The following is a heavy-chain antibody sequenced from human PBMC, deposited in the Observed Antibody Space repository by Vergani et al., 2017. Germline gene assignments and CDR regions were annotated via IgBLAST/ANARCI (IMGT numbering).Heavy chain of an antibody. V-gene: IGHV3-33*01. CDR1: GFTFSSYG. J-gene: IGHJ4*02. Sequence: QVQLVESGGGVVQPGRSLRLSCAASGFTFSSYGMHWVRQAPGKGLEWVAVIWYDGSNKYYADSVKGRFTIYRDNSKNTLYLQMNSLRAEDTAGYYCAREGGYYGSGSYYEEGGSALDYWGQGTLVTVSS. D-gene: IGHD3-10*01. CDR3: AREGGYYGSGSYYEEGGSALDY. CDR2: IWYDGSNK.